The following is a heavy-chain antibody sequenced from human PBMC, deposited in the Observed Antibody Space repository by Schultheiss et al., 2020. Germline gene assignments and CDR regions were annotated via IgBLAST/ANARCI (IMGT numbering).Heavy chain of an antibody. CDR3: ARDSGSGWFDY. CDR2: IHTSGST. Sequence: SETLSLTCTVSGGSISNYYWSWIRQPAGKGLEWIGRIHTSGSTNYSPFLKSRVTMSVDTSKNQFSLKVSSVTAADTAVYYCARDSGSGWFDYWGQGTLVTVS. D-gene: IGHD6-19*01. CDR1: GGSISNYY. J-gene: IGHJ4*02. V-gene: IGHV4-4*07.